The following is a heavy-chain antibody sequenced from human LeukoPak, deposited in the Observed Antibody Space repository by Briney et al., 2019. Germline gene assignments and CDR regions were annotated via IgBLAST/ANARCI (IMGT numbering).Heavy chain of an antibody. CDR1: GFTFGDYA. CDR2: IRSNTYGGTA. CDR3: TKGDYHAY. J-gene: IGHJ4*02. Sequence: GGSLRLSCTASGFTFGDYAMSWFRQAPGKGLEWVGFIRSNTYGGTAEYAASVKGRFTISRDESKSIAYLQMNSLKTEDTAVYYCTKGDYHAYWGQGTLATVSS. V-gene: IGHV3-49*03.